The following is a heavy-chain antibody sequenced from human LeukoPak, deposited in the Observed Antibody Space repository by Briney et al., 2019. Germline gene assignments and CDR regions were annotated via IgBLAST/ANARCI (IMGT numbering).Heavy chain of an antibody. Sequence: SETLSLTCTVSGGPISNYYWSWIRQPPGKGLEWIWSIYYSGSTYYNPSLKSRVTISVDTSKNQFSLKLSSVTAADTAVYYCAGPRRDYYDSSGYYPNWFDPWGQGTLVTVSS. V-gene: IGHV4-39*01. D-gene: IGHD3-22*01. J-gene: IGHJ5*02. CDR2: IYYSGST. CDR1: GGPISNYY. CDR3: AGPRRDYYDSSGYYPNWFDP.